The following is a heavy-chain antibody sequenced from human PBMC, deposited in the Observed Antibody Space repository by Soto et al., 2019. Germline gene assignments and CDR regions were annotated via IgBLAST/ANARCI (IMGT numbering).Heavy chain of an antibody. CDR3: ARDKITGLFDY. CDR2: INHSGST. J-gene: IGHJ4*02. D-gene: IGHD2-8*02. CDR1: GGPFSAYS. Sequence: SDSLSLTSDNFGGPFSAYSWTWIRQPPGTGLEWIGEINHSGSTNYNPSLKSRVTISVDTSKNQFSLKLTSVTAADTAVYYCARDKITGLFDYWGQGTLVTV. V-gene: IGHV4-34*01.